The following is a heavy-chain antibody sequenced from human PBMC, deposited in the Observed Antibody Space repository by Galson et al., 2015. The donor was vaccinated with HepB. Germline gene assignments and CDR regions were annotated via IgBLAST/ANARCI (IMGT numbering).Heavy chain of an antibody. J-gene: IGHJ4*02. CDR2: IIPICGTA. D-gene: IGHD6-6*01. CDR3: ARRVQYSSSLFDY. Sequence: SVKLSCKAAGGTFSGYAISWVRRAPGQGLEWMGGIIPICGTANYAQKFQGRVTMSADESTSTAYMELSSGRSEDTAMYYCARRVQYSSSLFDYWGQGTRVTVSS. V-gene: IGHV1-69*13. CDR1: GGTFSGYA.